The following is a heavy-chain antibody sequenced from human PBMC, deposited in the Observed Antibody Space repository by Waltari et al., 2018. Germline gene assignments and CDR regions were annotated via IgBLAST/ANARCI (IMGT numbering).Heavy chain of an antibody. CDR1: GGSISSYY. Sequence: QVQLQESGPGLVKPSETLSLTCTVSGGSISSYYWSWIRQPPGKGLEWIGYIYYSGVTTYTPALKSRVTISVDTSKNQFSLKLSSVTAADTAVYYCARVRYSGSYPDYWGQGTLVTVSS. CDR3: ARVRYSGSYPDY. J-gene: IGHJ4*02. V-gene: IGHV4-59*01. D-gene: IGHD1-26*01. CDR2: IYYSGVT.